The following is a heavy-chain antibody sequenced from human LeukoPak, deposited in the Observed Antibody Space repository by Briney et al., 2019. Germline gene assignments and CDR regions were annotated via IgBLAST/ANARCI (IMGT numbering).Heavy chain of an antibody. CDR1: GYTFTSYD. Sequence: ASVKVSCKASGYTFTSYDINWVRQATGQGLEWMGWMNPNSGSTGYAQKFQGRVTITRNTSISTAYMELSSLRSEDTAAYYCARGLGGGWLHKYNWFDPWGQGTLVTVSS. CDR2: MNPNSGST. CDR3: ARGLGGGWLHKYNWFDP. J-gene: IGHJ5*02. V-gene: IGHV1-8*03. D-gene: IGHD6-19*01.